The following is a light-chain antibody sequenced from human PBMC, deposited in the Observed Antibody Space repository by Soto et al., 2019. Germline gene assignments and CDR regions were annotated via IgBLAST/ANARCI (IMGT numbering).Light chain of an antibody. CDR1: QSVGSN. CDR2: DAS. Sequence: EVVLTQSPATLSVSPGAGATLPCRASQSVGSNLAWYQQRPGQAPRLLIYDASSRATGIPARFSGSGSGTDFTLTISSLEPEDLGVYYCQQRSNWPSITFGQGTRLEIK. V-gene: IGKV3-11*01. CDR3: QQRSNWPSIT. J-gene: IGKJ5*01.